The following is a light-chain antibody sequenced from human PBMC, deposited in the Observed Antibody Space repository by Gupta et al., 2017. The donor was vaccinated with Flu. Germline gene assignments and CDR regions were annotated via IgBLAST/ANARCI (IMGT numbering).Light chain of an antibody. Sequence: QPVVTQPAPVPGSPGQSTTIPCTGTNNDIGIYNHVSWYQQHPGKAPNLIICQVSQRPPGGSSHFSDSKSGTAASQTISELPADDEAHYDCCTYTVVSGSRLVCGGGTKLTVL. CDR3: CTYTVVSGSRLV. CDR2: QVS. V-gene: IGLV2-23*02. J-gene: IGLJ3*02. CDR1: NNDIGIYNH.